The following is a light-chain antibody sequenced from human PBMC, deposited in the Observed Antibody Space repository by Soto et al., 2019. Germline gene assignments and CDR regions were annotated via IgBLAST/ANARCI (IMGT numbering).Light chain of an antibody. CDR2: EVS. CDR3: SSYTSSSTPVV. Sequence: QSALTQPASVSVSPGQSSTISCTGTSSDVGGYNYVSWYQQHTGKAPKLMIYEVSNRPSGVSNRFSGSKSGNTASLTISGLQAEDEADYYCSSYTSSSTPVVFGGGTKVTVL. V-gene: IGLV2-14*01. CDR1: SSDVGGYNY. J-gene: IGLJ2*01.